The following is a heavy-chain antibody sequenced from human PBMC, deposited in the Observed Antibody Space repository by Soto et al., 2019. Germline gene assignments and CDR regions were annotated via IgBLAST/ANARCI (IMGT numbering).Heavy chain of an antibody. J-gene: IGHJ6*02. D-gene: IGHD3-22*01. CDR3: ARRLYYDSSGFEGGGMDV. V-gene: IGHV4-59*04. Sequence: SETLSLTCTVSGGSISSYYWRWIRQPPGKGLEWIGYIYYSGSTYYNPSLKSRVTISVDTSKNQFSLKLSSVTAADTAVYYCARRLYYDSSGFEGGGMDVWGQGTTVTVSS. CDR2: IYYSGST. CDR1: GGSISSYY.